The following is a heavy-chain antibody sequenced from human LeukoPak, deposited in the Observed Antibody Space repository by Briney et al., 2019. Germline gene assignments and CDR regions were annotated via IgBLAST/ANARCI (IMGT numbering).Heavy chain of an antibody. Sequence: GESLKISCKGSGYSFTSYWIAWVRQMPGKGLEWIGIIYPGDSDTRYSPSFQGQVTIPADKSISTAYLQWSSLKASDTAMYYCARHYDFWGAFDVWGQGKMVTVSS. CDR3: ARHYDFWGAFDV. J-gene: IGHJ3*01. CDR1: GYSFTSYW. D-gene: IGHD3-3*01. V-gene: IGHV5-51*01. CDR2: IYPGDSDT.